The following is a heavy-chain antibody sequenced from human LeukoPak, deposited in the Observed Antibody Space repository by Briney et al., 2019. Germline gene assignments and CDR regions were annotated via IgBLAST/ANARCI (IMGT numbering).Heavy chain of an antibody. CDR2: INHSGST. Sequence: SETLSLTCAVYGGSFSGYYWSWIRQPPGKGLEWIGEINHSGSTNYNPSLKSRVTISVDTSKNQFSLKLSSVTAADTAVYYCASLRRRGSYYGLSGSGWGQGTLVTVSS. V-gene: IGHV4-34*01. CDR1: GGSFSGYY. D-gene: IGHD3-10*01. J-gene: IGHJ4*02. CDR3: ASLRRRGSYYGLSGSG.